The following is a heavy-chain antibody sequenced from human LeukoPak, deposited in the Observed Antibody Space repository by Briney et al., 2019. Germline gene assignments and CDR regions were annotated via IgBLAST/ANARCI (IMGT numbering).Heavy chain of an antibody. CDR1: GGSFSGYY. CDR2: INHSGST. CDR3: ARDAYYYGSGSYFPFDY. Sequence: PSETLSLTCAVHGGSFSGYYWRWIRQPPGKGLEWIGEINHSGSTNYNPSLKSRVTISVDTSKNQFSLKLGSVTAADTAVYYCARDAYYYGSGSYFPFDYWGQGTLVTVSS. D-gene: IGHD3-10*01. J-gene: IGHJ4*02. V-gene: IGHV4-34*01.